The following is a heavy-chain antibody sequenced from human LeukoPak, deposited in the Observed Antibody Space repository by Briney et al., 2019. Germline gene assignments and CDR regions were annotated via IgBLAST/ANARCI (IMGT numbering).Heavy chain of an antibody. CDR3: AKDLDSSGYYPSPIDY. D-gene: IGHD3-22*01. CDR1: GFTFSSYG. V-gene: IGHV3-30*18. CDR2: ISYDGSNK. Sequence: GRSLRLSCAPSGFTFSSYGMHWVRQAPGKGLEWVAVISYDGSNKYYADSVKGRFTISRDNSKNTLYLQMNSLRAEDMAVYYCAKDLDSSGYYPSPIDYWGQGTLVTVSS. J-gene: IGHJ4*02.